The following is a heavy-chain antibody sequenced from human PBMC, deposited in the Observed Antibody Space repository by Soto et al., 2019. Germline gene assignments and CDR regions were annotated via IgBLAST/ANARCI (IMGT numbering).Heavy chain of an antibody. CDR1: GYSFTSYW. V-gene: IGHV5-51*01. CDR3: ARRDVDWNYCNY. Sequence: PGESLKISCKVYGYSFTSYWIGWVRQTPGKGLEWMGMTNPGDSDTRYSPSFQGQVTISADKSITTAYLQWSSLKASDTAFYYCARRDVDWNYCNYWGQGTLVTVSS. CDR2: TNPGDSDT. D-gene: IGHD1-7*01. J-gene: IGHJ4*02.